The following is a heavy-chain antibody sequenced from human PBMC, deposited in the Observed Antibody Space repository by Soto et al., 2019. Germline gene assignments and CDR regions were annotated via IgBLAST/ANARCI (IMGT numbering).Heavy chain of an antibody. CDR1: GDRVSSNSAA. J-gene: IGHJ4*02. Sequence: SQTLSLSCAISGDRVSSNSAAWKCISHSPSRGLEWLGRTYYRSKWYSDYAVSVKSRIIIKPDTSKNQFSLQLNSVTPEDTAVYYCARDRVVEMATVDLDYWGQGTLVTVSS. D-gene: IGHD5-12*01. CDR2: TYYRSKWYS. CDR3: ARDRVVEMATVDLDY. V-gene: IGHV6-1*01.